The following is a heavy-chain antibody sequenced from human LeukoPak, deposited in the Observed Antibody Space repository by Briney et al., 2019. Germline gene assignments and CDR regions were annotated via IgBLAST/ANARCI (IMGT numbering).Heavy chain of an antibody. V-gene: IGHV1-69*05. Sequence: GASVKVSCKASGGTFSSYAISWVRQAPGQGLEWMGGIIPIFGTANYAQKFQGRVTITTDESTSTAYMELRSLRSEDTAIYYCSRAGGVAVAGDYWGQGTLVSVSS. J-gene: IGHJ4*02. D-gene: IGHD3-16*01. CDR2: IIPIFGTA. CDR1: GGTFSSYA. CDR3: SRAGGVAVAGDY.